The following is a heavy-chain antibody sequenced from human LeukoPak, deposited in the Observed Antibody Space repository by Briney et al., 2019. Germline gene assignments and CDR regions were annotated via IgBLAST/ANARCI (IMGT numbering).Heavy chain of an antibody. CDR2: INHSGST. CDR1: GGSFSGYY. V-gene: IGHV4-34*01. Sequence: SETLSLTCAVYGGSFSGYYWSWIRQPPGKGLEWIGEINHSGSTNYNPSLKSRVTISVDTSKNQFSLKLSSVTAADTAVYYCARLTEGTFDYYDSSGYYIDYWGQGTLVTVSS. CDR3: ARLTEGTFDYYDSSGYYIDY. D-gene: IGHD3-22*01. J-gene: IGHJ4*02.